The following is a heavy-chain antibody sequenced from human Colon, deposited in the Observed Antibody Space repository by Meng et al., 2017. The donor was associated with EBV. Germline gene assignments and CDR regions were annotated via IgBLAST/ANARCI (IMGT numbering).Heavy chain of an antibody. D-gene: IGHD3-22*01. Sequence: LPLQESAPGQLSPSGTLALTCTVSGGSISSSSHYWDWIRQPPGKGLEWIGSVYYSGSTFYSPSLKSRVTISIDTSKNQFSLKLNSGTAADTAIYYCARRTFYFDNSGSGYFFDSWGQGTLVTVSS. CDR2: VYYSGST. CDR1: GGSISSSSHY. V-gene: IGHV4-39*07. CDR3: ARRTFYFDNSGSGYFFDS. J-gene: IGHJ4*02.